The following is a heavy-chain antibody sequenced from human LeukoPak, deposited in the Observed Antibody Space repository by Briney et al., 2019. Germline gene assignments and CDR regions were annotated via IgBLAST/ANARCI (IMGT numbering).Heavy chain of an antibody. CDR2: IYHSGST. D-gene: IGHD4-17*01. J-gene: IGHJ4*02. Sequence: SETLSLTCAVSGGSISSGGYSWSWIRQPPGKGLGWIGYIYHSGSTYYNPSLKSRVTISVDRSKNQFSLKLSSVTAADTAVYYCARGSVYGDYYFDYWGQGTLVTVSS. V-gene: IGHV4-30-2*01. CDR1: GGSISSGGYS. CDR3: ARGSVYGDYYFDY.